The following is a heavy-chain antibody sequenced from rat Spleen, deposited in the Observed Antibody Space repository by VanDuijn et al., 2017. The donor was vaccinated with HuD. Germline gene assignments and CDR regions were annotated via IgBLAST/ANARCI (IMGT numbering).Heavy chain of an antibody. CDR1: GFTFSDYN. D-gene: IGHD1-11*01. CDR2: IIYDGSST. CDR3: ARRRGQPYFDY. J-gene: IGHJ2*01. V-gene: IGHV5S10*01. Sequence: EVQLVESGGGLVQPGRSLKLSCAASGFTFSDYNMAWVRQAPKKGLEWVATIIYDGSSTYYRDSVKGRFTVSRDNAKSTLYLQMDSLRSEDTATYYCARRRGQPYFDYWGQGVMVTVSS.